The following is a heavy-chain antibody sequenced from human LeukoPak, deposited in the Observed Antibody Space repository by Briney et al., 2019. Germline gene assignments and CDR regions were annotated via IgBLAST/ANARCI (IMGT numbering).Heavy chain of an antibody. CDR3: ARVSYYDFWSGYYTPHYYYYGMDV. J-gene: IGHJ6*02. D-gene: IGHD3-3*01. V-gene: IGHV1-58*01. CDR2: IVVGSGNT. CDR1: GFTFTSSA. Sequence: SVKVSCKASGFTFTSSAVQWVRQARGQRLEWIGWIVVGSGNTNYAQKFQERVTITRDMSTSTAYMELSSLRSEDTAVYYCARVSYYDFWSGYYTPHYYYYGMDVWGQGTTVTVSS.